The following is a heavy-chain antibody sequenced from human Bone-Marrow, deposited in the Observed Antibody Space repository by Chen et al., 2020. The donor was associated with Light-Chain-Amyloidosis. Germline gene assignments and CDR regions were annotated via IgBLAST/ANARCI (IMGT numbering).Heavy chain of an antibody. Sequence: EVQLEQSGPEVKKPGDSLKISCKGSGYTFPNYWIGWVRQMPGKGLEWMGVIYPDDSDARYSPAFEGQVTISADKSITTAYMQGRSLKASDTAMYYCARRRDGYNFDYWGQGTLVTVSS. CDR1: GYTFPNYW. CDR3: ARRRDGYNFDY. J-gene: IGHJ4*02. D-gene: IGHD5-12*01. V-gene: IGHV5-51*01. CDR2: IYPDDSDA.